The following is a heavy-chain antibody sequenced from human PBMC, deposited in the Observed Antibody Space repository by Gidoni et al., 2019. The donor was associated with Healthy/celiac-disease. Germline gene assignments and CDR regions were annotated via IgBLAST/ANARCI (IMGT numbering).Heavy chain of an antibody. CDR3: IRHFYDSSGYYYGY. V-gene: IGHV3-73*02. CDR2: IRSKANSYAT. Sequence: EVQLVESGGGLVQPGGSLKLSCAASGFTFSGLAMHWVRQASGKGLEWVGRIRSKANSYATAYAASVKGRFTISRDESKNTAYLQMNSLKTEDTAVYYCIRHFYDSSGYYYGYWGQGTLVTVSS. J-gene: IGHJ4*02. CDR1: GFTFSGLA. D-gene: IGHD3-22*01.